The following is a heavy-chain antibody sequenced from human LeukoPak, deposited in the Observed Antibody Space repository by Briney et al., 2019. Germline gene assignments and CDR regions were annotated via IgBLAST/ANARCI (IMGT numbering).Heavy chain of an antibody. Sequence: PSETLSLTCTVSGGSISSYYWSWIRQPPGKGLEWIGYIYYSGSTNYNPSLKSRVTISVDTSKNQFSLKLSSVTAAGTAVYYCARELLSYGMDVWGQGTTVTASS. J-gene: IGHJ6*02. CDR2: IYYSGST. V-gene: IGHV4-59*08. CDR3: ARELLSYGMDV. CDR1: GGSISSYY. D-gene: IGHD3-10*01.